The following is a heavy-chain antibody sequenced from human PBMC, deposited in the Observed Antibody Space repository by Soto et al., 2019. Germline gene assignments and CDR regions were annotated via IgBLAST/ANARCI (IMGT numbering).Heavy chain of an antibody. Sequence: EVQLVESGGGLVQPGGALRLSCAASGFTFSSYSMNWVRQAPGKGLEWVSYISSSSSTIYYADSVKGRFTISRDNAKNSLYLQMISLRDEDTAVYYCARDEGGKLYFDYWGQGTLVTVSS. CDR1: GFTFSSYS. J-gene: IGHJ4*02. CDR3: ARDEGGKLYFDY. D-gene: IGHD2-15*01. CDR2: ISSSSSTI. V-gene: IGHV3-48*02.